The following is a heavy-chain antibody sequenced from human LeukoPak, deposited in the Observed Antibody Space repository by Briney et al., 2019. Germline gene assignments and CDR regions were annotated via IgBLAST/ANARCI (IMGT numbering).Heavy chain of an antibody. D-gene: IGHD5-12*01. CDR1: GFTFSSYW. Sequence: GGSLRLSCAASGFTFSSYWMNWVRQAPGKGLEWVAKIKHDGSEKYYVDSVKGRFTISRDNSKNTLYLQMNSLRAEDTAVYYCARVYIVATFFDYWGQGTLVTVSS. J-gene: IGHJ4*02. CDR2: IKHDGSEK. V-gene: IGHV3-7*01. CDR3: ARVYIVATFFDY.